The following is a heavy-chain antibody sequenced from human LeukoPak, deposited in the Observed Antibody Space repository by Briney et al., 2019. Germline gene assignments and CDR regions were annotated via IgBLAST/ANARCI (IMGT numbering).Heavy chain of an antibody. D-gene: IGHD6-13*01. Sequence: PSETLSLTCTVSGGSISRYYWSWIRQPPGKGLEWIGCIYYSGSTNYNPSLKSRVTISVDTSKNQFSLKLSSVTAADTAVYYCARVGYSSSVYWGQGTLVTVSS. CDR3: ARVGYSSSVY. CDR1: GGSISRYY. V-gene: IGHV4-59*12. CDR2: IYYSGST. J-gene: IGHJ4*02.